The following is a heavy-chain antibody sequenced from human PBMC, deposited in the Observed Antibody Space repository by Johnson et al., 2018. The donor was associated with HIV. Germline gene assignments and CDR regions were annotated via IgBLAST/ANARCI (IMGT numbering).Heavy chain of an antibody. CDR1: GFTFSSYA. J-gene: IGHJ3*02. CDR3: SRPWGASSSRFYAFDI. V-gene: IGHV3-23*04. Sequence: EVQLVESGGGLVQPGGSLRLSCAASGFTFSSYAMSWVRQAPGKGLEWVSGISGSGGSTNYADSVKGRFTISRDNSKNTLYLQMNSLRAEDTAVYYCSRPWGASSSRFYAFDIWGQGTMVTVSS. CDR2: ISGSGGST. D-gene: IGHD6-13*01.